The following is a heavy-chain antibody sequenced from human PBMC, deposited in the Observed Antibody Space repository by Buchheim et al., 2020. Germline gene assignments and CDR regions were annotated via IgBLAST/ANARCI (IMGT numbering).Heavy chain of an antibody. D-gene: IGHD2-15*01. V-gene: IGHV3-15*01. Sequence: EVQLVESGGGLVKPGGCLRLPCAASGFTFSDVWMSWVRQAPGKGLEWVGRIKSKTAGETTDYAEPVKGRFSISRDDSKNTLYLQMSSLKTEDTAVYFCITGVVGAPYTFFWGQGTL. CDR3: ITGVVGAPYTFF. J-gene: IGHJ4*02. CDR2: IKSKTAGETT. CDR1: GFTFSDVW.